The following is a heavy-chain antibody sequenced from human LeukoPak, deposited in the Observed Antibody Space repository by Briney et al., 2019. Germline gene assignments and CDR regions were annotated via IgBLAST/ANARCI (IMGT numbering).Heavy chain of an antibody. Sequence: ASVKVSCKAPGYTFTSYGISWVRQAPGQGLEWMGWISAYNGNTNYAQKLQGRLTMTRDTSTSTVYMELSSLRSEDTAVYYCARGTDYQLPLLDCWGQGTLVTVSS. CDR2: ISAYNGNT. V-gene: IGHV1-18*01. CDR3: ARGTDYQLPLLDC. J-gene: IGHJ4*02. CDR1: GYTFTSYG. D-gene: IGHD2-2*01.